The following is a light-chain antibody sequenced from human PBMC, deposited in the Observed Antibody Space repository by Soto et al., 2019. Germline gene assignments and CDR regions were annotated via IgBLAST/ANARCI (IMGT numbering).Light chain of an antibody. CDR2: HAS. V-gene: IGKV1-5*01. CDR1: QSISNL. J-gene: IGKJ5*01. CDR3: QQPNSYPRT. Sequence: DIQMTQAASALPASLGDRVTITCRASQSISNLLAWYQQKPGTAPKVLIYHASNLQSGVPSRFSGSGSGTEFTLTISGLQPEDFPTYYSQQPNSYPRTFAQGTRLEIK.